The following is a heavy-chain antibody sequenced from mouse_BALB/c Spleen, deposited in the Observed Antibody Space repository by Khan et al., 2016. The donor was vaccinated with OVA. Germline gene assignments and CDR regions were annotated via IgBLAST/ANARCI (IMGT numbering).Heavy chain of an antibody. V-gene: IGHV1S137*01. J-gene: IGHJ1*01. CDR2: ISTYYGNT. D-gene: IGHD1-1*01. Sequence: QVQLQQAGPELVRPGVSVKISCKGSGYTFTDYAMHWVKQSHAKSLEWIGVISTYYGNTNYNQKFKGKATMTVDKSSSTAYMELARLTSEDSAIYYCAREATYYGSSYGGYFDVWGAGTTVTVSS. CDR1: GYTFTDYA. CDR3: AREATYYGSSYGGYFDV.